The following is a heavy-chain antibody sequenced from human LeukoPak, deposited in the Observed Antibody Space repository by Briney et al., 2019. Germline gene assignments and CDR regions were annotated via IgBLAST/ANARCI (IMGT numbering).Heavy chain of an antibody. CDR1: GFTFSSYA. D-gene: IGHD1-26*01. CDR2: ISGSGGST. V-gene: IGHV3-23*01. Sequence: GGSLRLSCAASGFTFSSYAMSWVRQAPGKGLEWGSAISGSGGSTYYADSVKGRFTISRDNSKNTLYLQMNSLRAEDTAVYYCAKGRELLSYFDYWGQGTLVTVSS. J-gene: IGHJ4*02. CDR3: AKGRELLSYFDY.